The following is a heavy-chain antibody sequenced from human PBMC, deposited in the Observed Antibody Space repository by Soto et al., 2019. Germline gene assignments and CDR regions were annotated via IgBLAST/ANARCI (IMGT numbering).Heavy chain of an antibody. CDR3: AKKPGYYDSSGYLDY. J-gene: IGHJ4*02. Sequence: GGSLRLSCAASGFTFSSYAMSWVRQAPGKGLEWVSAISGSGGSTYYADSVKGRFTIPRDNSKNTLYLQMNSPRAEDTAVYYCAKKPGYYDSSGYLDYWGQGTLVTVSS. D-gene: IGHD3-22*01. CDR2: ISGSGGST. CDR1: GFTFSSYA. V-gene: IGHV3-23*01.